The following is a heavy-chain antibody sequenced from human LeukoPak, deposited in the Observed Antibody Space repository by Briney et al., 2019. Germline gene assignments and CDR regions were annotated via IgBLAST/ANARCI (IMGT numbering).Heavy chain of an antibody. Sequence: GGSLRLSCAASGFTFSSYNMNWVRQAPGKGLEWVSTITSTSTYIAYADSVKGRFTISRDNADNLLYLQMNSLRDDDTAVYYCAKERPHGMDVWGQGTSVTVSS. D-gene: IGHD6-6*01. J-gene: IGHJ6*02. CDR2: ITSTSTYI. V-gene: IGHV3-21*01. CDR3: AKERPHGMDV. CDR1: GFTFSSYN.